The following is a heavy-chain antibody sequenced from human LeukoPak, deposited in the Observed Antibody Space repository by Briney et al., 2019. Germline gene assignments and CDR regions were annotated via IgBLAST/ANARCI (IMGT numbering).Heavy chain of an antibody. CDR3: ARGRVSSSTWYSTYYYYFYMDV. CDR1: GGSISSGSYY. V-gene: IGHV4-61*02. D-gene: IGHD1-1*01. CDR2: IYTSGST. J-gene: IGHJ6*03. Sequence: PSQTLSLTCTVSGGSISSGSYYWSWIRQPAGKGLEWIGRIYTSGSTKFNPSLNGRVSISRDTSNNFFSLRLRSVTAADTAVYFCARGRVSSSTWYSTYYYYFYMDVWGKGTTVTVSS.